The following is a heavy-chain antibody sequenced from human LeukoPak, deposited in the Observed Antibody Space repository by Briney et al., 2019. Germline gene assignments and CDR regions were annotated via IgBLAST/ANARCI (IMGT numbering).Heavy chain of an antibody. J-gene: IGHJ4*02. CDR3: ARKSLAADVFDS. CDR2: ISSSGGST. CDR1: GFSFTNFA. Sequence: GGSLRLSCAASGFSFTNFAMSWVRQAPGKGLEWVSSISSSGGSTLYADSVKGRFTISRDNSKNTLYLQMNYLRAEDTAVYYCARKSLAADVFDSWGQGTLVTVSS. V-gene: IGHV3-23*01. D-gene: IGHD6-13*01.